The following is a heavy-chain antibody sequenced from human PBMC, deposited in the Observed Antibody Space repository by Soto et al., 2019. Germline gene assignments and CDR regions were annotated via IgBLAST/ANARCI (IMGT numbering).Heavy chain of an antibody. V-gene: IGHV4-30-2*01. Sequence: SLTFAVSGGSIRSGGYSWSWIRQPPLKGLEWIGYIYHSGSTYYNPSLKSRVTISVDRSKNQFSLKLSSVTAADTAVYYCASGQYYYDSSGYSTSQNYYFEYWGQRTLLNVS. J-gene: IGHJ4*02. D-gene: IGHD3-22*01. CDR3: ASGQYYYDSSGYSTSQNYYFEY. CDR2: IYHSGST. CDR1: GGSIRSGGYS.